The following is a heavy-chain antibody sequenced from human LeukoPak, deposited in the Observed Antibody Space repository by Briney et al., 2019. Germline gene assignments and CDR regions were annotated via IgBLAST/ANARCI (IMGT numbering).Heavy chain of an antibody. CDR2: INPNSGGT. Sequence: ASVKVSCKPSGYTFTGYYMHWVRQAPGQGLEWMGWINPNSGGTNYAQKFQGRVTITRDTSISTAYMELSRLRSDDTAVYYCARGEKYLNWFDPWGQGTLVTVSS. D-gene: IGHD2-2*01. CDR1: GYTFTGYY. V-gene: IGHV1-2*02. J-gene: IGHJ5*02. CDR3: ARGEKYLNWFDP.